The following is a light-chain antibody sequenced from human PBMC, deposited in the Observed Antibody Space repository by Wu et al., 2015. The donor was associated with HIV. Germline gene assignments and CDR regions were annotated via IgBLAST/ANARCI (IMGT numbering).Light chain of an antibody. V-gene: IGKV3-15*01. CDR3: QQYNNWHLFT. CDR1: QSVSSN. Sequence: EIVMTQSPATLSVSPGERATLSCRASQSVSSNLAWYQQRPGQAPSLLIYGTSTRATGVPARFIGSGSGTEFTLTISSIQSEDFAVYYCQQYNNWHLFTFGPGTKVDV. J-gene: IGKJ3*01. CDR2: GTS.